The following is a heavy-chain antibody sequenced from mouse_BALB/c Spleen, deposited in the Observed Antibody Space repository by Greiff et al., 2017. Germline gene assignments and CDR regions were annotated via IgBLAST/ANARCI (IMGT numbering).Heavy chain of an antibody. D-gene: IGHD1-1*01. CDR1: GFTFSSYG. V-gene: IGHV5-6*01. Sequence: EVQRVESGGDLVKPGGSLKLSCAASGFTFSSYGMSWVRQTPDKRLEWVATISSGGSYTYYPDSVKGRFTISRDNAKNTLYLQMSSLKSEDTAMYYCARHYGSSSFAYWGQGTLVTVSA. CDR2: ISSGGSYT. J-gene: IGHJ3*01. CDR3: ARHYGSSSFAY.